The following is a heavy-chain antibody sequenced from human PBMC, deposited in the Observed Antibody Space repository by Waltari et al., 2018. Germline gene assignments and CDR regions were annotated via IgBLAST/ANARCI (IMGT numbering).Heavy chain of an antibody. CDR3: AKAFRGYSGSYFDS. J-gene: IGHJ4*02. CDR1: GFSFVGFG. D-gene: IGHD5-12*01. V-gene: IGHV3-23*01. Sequence: EAQLLESGGGLVQPGGSLRLSCVASGFSFVGFGMNWVRQAPGKGLEWVSAVSGSGATTYYADSVRGRFTVSRDNNRNILYLQMNSLGAEDTAVYYCAKAFRGYSGSYFDSWGRGTLVAVSS. CDR2: VSGSGATT.